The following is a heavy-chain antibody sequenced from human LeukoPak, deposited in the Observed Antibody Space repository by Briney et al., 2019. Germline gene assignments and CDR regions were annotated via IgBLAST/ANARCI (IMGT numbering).Heavy chain of an antibody. CDR1: GGSISSYY. Sequence: PSEILSLTCTVSGGSISSYYWSWIRQPPGKGLEWIGYIYYSGSTNYNPSLKSRVTISVDTSKNQFSLKLSSVTAADTAVYYCARGVEMEYWGQGTLVTVSS. CDR2: IYYSGST. D-gene: IGHD5-24*01. V-gene: IGHV4-59*01. J-gene: IGHJ4*02. CDR3: ARGVEMEY.